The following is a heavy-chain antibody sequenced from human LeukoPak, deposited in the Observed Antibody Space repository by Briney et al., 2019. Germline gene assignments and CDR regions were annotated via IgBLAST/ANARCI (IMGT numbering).Heavy chain of an antibody. Sequence: SQTLSLTCAVSGGSISSGGYSWSWIRQPPGKGLEWIGYIYHSGSTYYNPSLKSRVTISVDRSKNQFSLKLSSVTAADTAVYYCAREGSLGWVRGHWFDLWGQGTLVTVSS. D-gene: IGHD3-10*01. V-gene: IGHV4-30-2*01. J-gene: IGHJ5*02. CDR3: AREGSLGWVRGHWFDL. CDR2: IYHSGST. CDR1: GGSISSGGYS.